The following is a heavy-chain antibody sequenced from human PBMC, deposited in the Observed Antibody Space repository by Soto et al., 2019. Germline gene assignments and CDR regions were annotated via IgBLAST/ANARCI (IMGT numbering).Heavy chain of an antibody. V-gene: IGHV4-31*03. Sequence: SGTLSLTCTVSGGSISSGGYYWSWIRQHPGKGLEWIGYIYYSGSTYYNPSLKSRVTISVDTSKNQFSLKLSSVTAADTAVYYCSRTHCSGGSCYFANWFDPWGQGTLVTVSS. D-gene: IGHD2-15*01. CDR2: IYYSGST. CDR3: SRTHCSGGSCYFANWFDP. J-gene: IGHJ5*02. CDR1: GGSISSGGYY.